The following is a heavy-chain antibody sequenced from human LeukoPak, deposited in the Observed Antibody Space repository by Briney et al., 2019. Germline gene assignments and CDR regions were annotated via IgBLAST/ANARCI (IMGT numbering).Heavy chain of an antibody. D-gene: IGHD4-11*01. CDR3: ARGPQTDYSNYAEFDY. CDR1: AGFINSSNW. J-gene: IGHJ4*02. Sequence: SETLSLTCAVSAGFINSSNWWSWVRQPPGKGLEWIGEIFHTGDANYNPSLKSRVTMSVDKSENQFSLRLSSVTAADTAKYYCARGPQTDYSNYAEFDYWGQGTLVTVSS. V-gene: IGHV4-4*02. CDR2: IFHTGDA.